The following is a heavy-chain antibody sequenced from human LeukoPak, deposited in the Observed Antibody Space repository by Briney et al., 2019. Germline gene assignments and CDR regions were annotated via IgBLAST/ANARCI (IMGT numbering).Heavy chain of an antibody. CDR1: GGSISSGYYY. V-gene: IGHV4-30-4*08. J-gene: IGHJ3*02. CDR3: AGLHDAFDI. CDR2: IYYSGST. Sequence: SETLSLTCTVSGGSISSGYYYWRWLRQPPGRGREWIVYIYYSGSTYYNPSLKSRVTISVDTSKNQFSLKLSSLPAADTGVYYCAGLHDAFDIWGQGTMVTVSS.